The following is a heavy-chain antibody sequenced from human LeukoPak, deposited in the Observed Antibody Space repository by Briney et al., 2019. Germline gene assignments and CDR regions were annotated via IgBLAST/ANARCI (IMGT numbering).Heavy chain of an antibody. CDR3: AKADADLTWIQLFYYYYMDV. D-gene: IGHD5-18*01. J-gene: IGHJ6*03. V-gene: IGHV3-23*01. Sequence: GGSLRLSCAASGFTFSSYAMSWVRQAPGQGLEWVSAISGSGGSTYYADSVKGRFTISRDNSKNTLYLQMNSLRAEDTAVYYCAKADADLTWIQLFYYYYMDVWGKGTTVTVSS. CDR2: ISGSGGST. CDR1: GFTFSSYA.